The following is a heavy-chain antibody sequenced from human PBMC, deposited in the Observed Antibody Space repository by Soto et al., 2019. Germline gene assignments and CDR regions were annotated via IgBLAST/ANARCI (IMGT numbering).Heavy chain of an antibody. CDR2: ISAYNGNT. J-gene: IGHJ5*02. CDR1: GYTFTSYG. V-gene: IGHV1-18*01. D-gene: IGHD2-2*01. CDR3: AREDRGPAANWFDP. Sequence: ASVKVSCKASGYTFTSYGISWVRQAPGQGLEWMGWISAYNGNTNYAQKLQGRVTMTTDTSTSTAYMELRSLRSDDTAVYCWAREDRGPAANWFDPWGQGTLVTVSS.